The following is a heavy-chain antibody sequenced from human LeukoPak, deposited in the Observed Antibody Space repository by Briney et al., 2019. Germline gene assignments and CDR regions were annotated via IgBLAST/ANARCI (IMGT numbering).Heavy chain of an antibody. CDR2: ISGSGGST. J-gene: IGHJ6*02. Sequence: GGSLRLSCAASGFSFTSYAMSWVRQAPGKGLEWVSAISGSGGSTYYADAVKGRFTTSRDNSKSTLYLQVSSLRAEDAAVYYCARSDDFRSPYGMDVWGQGTTVTVSS. CDR3: ARSDDFRSPYGMDV. V-gene: IGHV3-23*01. CDR1: GFSFTSYA. D-gene: IGHD3-3*01.